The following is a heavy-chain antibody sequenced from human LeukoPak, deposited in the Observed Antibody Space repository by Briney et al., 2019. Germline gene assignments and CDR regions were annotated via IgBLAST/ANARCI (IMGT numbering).Heavy chain of an antibody. CDR3: ASVGENYGSGGDYFDY. CDR1: GYTFTNYA. V-gene: IGHV1-2*02. J-gene: IGHJ4*02. Sequence: ASVKVSCKASGYTFTNYAMNWVRQAPGQGLEWMGWINPNSGGTNYAQKFQGRVTMTRDTSISTAYMDLSRLRSDDTAVYYCASVGENYGSGGDYFDYWGQGTLVTVSS. CDR2: INPNSGGT. D-gene: IGHD3-10*01.